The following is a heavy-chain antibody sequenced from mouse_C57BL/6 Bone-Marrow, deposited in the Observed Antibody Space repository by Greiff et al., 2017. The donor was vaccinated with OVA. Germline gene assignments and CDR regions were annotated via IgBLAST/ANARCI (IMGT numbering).Heavy chain of an antibody. Sequence: VQLKQSGPELVKPGASVKISCKASGYTFTDYYMNWVKQSHGKSLEWIGDINPNNGGTSYNQKFKGKATLTVDKSSSTAYMELRSLTSEDSAVYYCARRDNWDPFDYWGQGTTLTVSS. J-gene: IGHJ2*01. D-gene: IGHD4-1*01. V-gene: IGHV1-26*01. CDR2: INPNNGGT. CDR3: ARRDNWDPFDY. CDR1: GYTFTDYY.